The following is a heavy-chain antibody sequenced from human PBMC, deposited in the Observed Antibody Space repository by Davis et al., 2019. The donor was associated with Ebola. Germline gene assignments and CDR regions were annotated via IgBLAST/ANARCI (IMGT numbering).Heavy chain of an antibody. CDR2: IIPIFGTA. CDR1: AGSFSSYA. Sequence: SVKVSCNASAGSFSSYAFSWLRHPPRQGLAWLGGIIPIFGTATYAQKFQGRLTITADKYTSTAYIELSSLRSEDTAVYYCASVTILSVSTTVTYSYYFYGMDVWGQGTTVTVSS. J-gene: IGHJ6*02. V-gene: IGHV1-69*06. D-gene: IGHD4-17*01. CDR3: ASVTILSVSTTVTYSYYFYGMDV.